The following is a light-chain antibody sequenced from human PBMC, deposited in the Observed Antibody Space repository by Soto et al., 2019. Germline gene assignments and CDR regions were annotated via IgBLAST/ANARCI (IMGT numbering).Light chain of an antibody. J-gene: IGKJ4*01. CDR3: KQTGSYPST. V-gene: IGKV1-9*01. CDR1: QGIDSY. Sequence: IQLTQSPSSLSASVGDRVTITCGASQGIDSYLAWYQQRPGKVPQLLIYETRFSGSGSGTDFTLTISSLQAEDFETYSCKQTGSYPSTFGGGTKVEIK.